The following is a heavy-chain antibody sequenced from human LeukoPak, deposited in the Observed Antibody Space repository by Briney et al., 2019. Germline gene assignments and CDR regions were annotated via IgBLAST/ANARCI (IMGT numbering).Heavy chain of an antibody. Sequence: PGGSLRLSCAASGFPFRSYEMNWVSQPPGRGREWVSYISSSGSTIYYADSVKGRFTISRDNAKNSLYLQMNSMRAEDTPVYHCASDRYCSSTSCYHRDRPDYWGQGTLVTVSS. D-gene: IGHD2-2*01. V-gene: IGHV3-48*03. CDR2: ISSSGSTI. CDR1: GFPFRSYE. CDR3: ASDRYCSSTSCYHRDRPDY. J-gene: IGHJ4*02.